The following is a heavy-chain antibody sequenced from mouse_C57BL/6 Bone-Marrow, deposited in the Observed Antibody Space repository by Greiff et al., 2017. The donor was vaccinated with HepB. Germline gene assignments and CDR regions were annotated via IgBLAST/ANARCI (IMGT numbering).Heavy chain of an antibody. Sequence: EVKLMESGGGLVKPGGSLKLSCAASGFTFSSYAMSWVRQTPEKRLEWVATISDGGSYTYYPDNVKGRFTISRDNAKNNLYLQMSHLKSEDTAMYYCARADGYSYAMDYWGQGTSVTVSS. CDR1: GFTFSSYA. CDR3: ARADGYSYAMDY. D-gene: IGHD2-3*01. CDR2: ISDGGSYT. V-gene: IGHV5-4*03. J-gene: IGHJ4*01.